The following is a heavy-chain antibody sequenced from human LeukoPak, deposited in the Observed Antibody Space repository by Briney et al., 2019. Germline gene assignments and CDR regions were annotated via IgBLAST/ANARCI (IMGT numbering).Heavy chain of an antibody. V-gene: IGHV1-69-2*01. CDR2: VDPEDGET. CDR1: GYTFTDYY. J-gene: IGHJ4*02. CDR3: ATSAAGMMSVDY. Sequence: ASVKVSCKVSGYTFTDYYMHWVQQAPGKGLEWMGLVDPEDGETIYAEKFQGRATITADTSTDTAYMELSSLRSEDTAVYYCATSAAGMMSVDYWGQGTLVTVSS. D-gene: IGHD6-13*01.